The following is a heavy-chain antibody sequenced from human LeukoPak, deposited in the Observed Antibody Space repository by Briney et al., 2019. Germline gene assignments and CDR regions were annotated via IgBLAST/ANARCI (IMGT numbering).Heavy chain of an antibody. D-gene: IGHD6-13*01. J-gene: IGHJ4*02. CDR2: IIPIFGTA. Sequence: SVKVSCKASGGTFSSYAISWVRQAPGQGLEWMGGIIPIFGTANYAQKFQGRVTITADESTSTAYMELSSLRSEDTAVYYCAREGIAAAGLFDYWGQGTLVTVSS. CDR3: AREGIAAAGLFDY. CDR1: GGTFSSYA. V-gene: IGHV1-69*13.